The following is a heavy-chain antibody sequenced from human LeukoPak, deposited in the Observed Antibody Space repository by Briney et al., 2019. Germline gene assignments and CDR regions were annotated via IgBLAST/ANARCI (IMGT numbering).Heavy chain of an antibody. V-gene: IGHV3-21*01. J-gene: IGHJ4*02. CDR1: GFTFSSYS. CDR3: ARGGSYYDILTGPGLGY. D-gene: IGHD3-9*01. Sequence: GGPLRLSCAASGFTFSSYSMNWVRQAPGKGLEWVSSISSSSSYIYYADSVKGRFTISRDNAKNSLYLQMNSLRAEDTAVYYCARGGSYYDILTGPGLGYWGQGTLVTVSS. CDR2: ISSSSSYI.